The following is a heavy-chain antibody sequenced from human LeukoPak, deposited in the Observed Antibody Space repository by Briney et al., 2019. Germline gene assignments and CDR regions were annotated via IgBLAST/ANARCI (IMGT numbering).Heavy chain of an antibody. J-gene: IGHJ6*03. CDR3: ARRVSGAAPPSSYYYKDV. D-gene: IGHD1-26*01. CDR2: IYYSGST. V-gene: IGHV4-39*01. CDR1: GGSITSSGYY. Sequence: SETLTLTCTVSGGSITSSGYYWDWIRQPPGKGLEWIGSIYYSGSTYYNPSLKSRVTIYVDTSKNQFSLKLSSVIAADTAVYSCARRVSGAAPPSSYYYKDVWGKGTTRTVSS.